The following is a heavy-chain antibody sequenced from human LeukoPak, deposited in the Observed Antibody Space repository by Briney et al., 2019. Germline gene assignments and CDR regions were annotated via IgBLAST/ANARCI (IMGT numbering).Heavy chain of an antibody. D-gene: IGHD1-26*01. V-gene: IGHV4-31*03. J-gene: IGHJ4*02. Sequence: SQTLSLTCTVSGGSISSGGYYWSWIRQHPGKGLEWIGYIYYSGSTNYNPSLKSRVTISVDTSKNQFSLKLSSVTAADTAVYYCARTGGRWELLPHDYWGQGTLVTVSS. CDR2: IYYSGST. CDR1: GGSISSGGYY. CDR3: ARTGGRWELLPHDY.